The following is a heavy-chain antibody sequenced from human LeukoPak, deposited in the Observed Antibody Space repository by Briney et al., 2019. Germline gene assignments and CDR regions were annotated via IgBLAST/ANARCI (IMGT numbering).Heavy chain of an antibody. J-gene: IGHJ6*02. V-gene: IGHV1-18*01. Sequence: ASVKVSCKASVNTFTSYGISWVRQAPGQGLEWMGWISAYNGNTNYAQKLQGRVTMTTDTSTSTAYMELRSLRSDDTAVYYCARAVPSLAAHYGMDVWGQGTTVTVSS. CDR3: ARAVPSLAAHYGMDV. CDR2: ISAYNGNT. D-gene: IGHD6-6*01. CDR1: VNTFTSYG.